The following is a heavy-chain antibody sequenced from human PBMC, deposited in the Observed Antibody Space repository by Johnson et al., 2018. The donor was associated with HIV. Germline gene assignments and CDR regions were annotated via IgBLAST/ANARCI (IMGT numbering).Heavy chain of an antibody. V-gene: IGHV3-13*01. CDR2: IGTAGAT. J-gene: IGHJ3*02. CDR1: EFTFSNYD. CDR3: ARNSGKGLVLRGDAFDM. Sequence: VQLVESGGGLVQPGGSLRLSCAASEFTFSNYDMHWVRQPTRKSLEWVSTIGTAGATYFADSVKGRFTLSSDNSKNTLHLQMNSLRPEDTAVYYCARNSGKGLVLRGDAFDMWGQGTMVTVSS. D-gene: IGHD3-16*01.